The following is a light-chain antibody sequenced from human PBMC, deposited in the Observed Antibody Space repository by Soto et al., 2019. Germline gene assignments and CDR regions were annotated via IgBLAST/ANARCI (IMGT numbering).Light chain of an antibody. Sequence: EIVMTHSPATLSVSPGERATLSCRASQSVSSNLAWYQQKPGQAPRLLIYGASTRATGIPARFSGSGSGTEFTLTISSLQSEYFAVYYCQQYNNWPPWTFGQGTKLEIK. CDR3: QQYNNWPPWT. V-gene: IGKV3-15*01. CDR1: QSVSSN. CDR2: GAS. J-gene: IGKJ2*02.